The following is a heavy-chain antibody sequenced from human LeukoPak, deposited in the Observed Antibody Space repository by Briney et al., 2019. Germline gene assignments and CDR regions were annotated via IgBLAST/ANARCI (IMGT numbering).Heavy chain of an antibody. V-gene: IGHV3-21*01. D-gene: IGHD5-18*01. CDR3: ARALSYSYGPMDF. J-gene: IGHJ4*02. Sequence: PGGSLTLSCAASGFSFSSYSMNWVRQAPGKGLEWVSSISSGSKYIYNADSLKGRFAISRDNAKKSLYLQMNSLRAEDTAVYYCARALSYSYGPMDFWGQGTLVIVSS. CDR2: ISSGSKYI. CDR1: GFSFSSYS.